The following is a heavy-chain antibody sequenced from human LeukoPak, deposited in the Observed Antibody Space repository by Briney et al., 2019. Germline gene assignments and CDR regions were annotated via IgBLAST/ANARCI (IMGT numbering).Heavy chain of an antibody. Sequence: SGTLSLTCAVSGGSISSSNWWSWVRQPPGKGLEWIGEISHSGSTNYNPSLKSRVTISVDTSKNQFSLKLSSVTAADTAVYYCARQAFDYGDFTSQYYYYYYMDVWGKGTTVTISS. CDR2: ISHSGST. V-gene: IGHV4-4*02. D-gene: IGHD4-17*01. J-gene: IGHJ6*03. CDR3: ARQAFDYGDFTSQYYYYYYMDV. CDR1: GGSISSSNW.